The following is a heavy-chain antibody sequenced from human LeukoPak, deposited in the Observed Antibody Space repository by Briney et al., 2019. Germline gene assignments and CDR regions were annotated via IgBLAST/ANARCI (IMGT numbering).Heavy chain of an antibody. J-gene: IGHJ4*02. CDR1: GFTFDDYA. CDR2: ISWNSASI. D-gene: IGHD6-19*01. Sequence: GGSLRLSCAASGFTFDDYAMHWIRQAPGKGLEWVSGISWNSASIGYTDSVKGRFIISRENAKNSLYLQMNSLRAEDTALYYCTKDKSGAVAATGINYFDYWGQGTLVTVSS. V-gene: IGHV3-9*01. CDR3: TKDKSGAVAATGINYFDY.